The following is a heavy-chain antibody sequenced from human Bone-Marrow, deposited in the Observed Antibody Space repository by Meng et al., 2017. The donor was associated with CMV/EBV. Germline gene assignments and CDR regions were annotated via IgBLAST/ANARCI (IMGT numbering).Heavy chain of an antibody. V-gene: IGHV3-23*01. CDR2: ISGSGGST. CDR3: AKDSSDIVVLPAYGQPSTAGNWVVP. CDR1: GFTFSSYA. J-gene: IGHJ5*02. Sequence: GESLKISCAASGFTFSSYAMNWVRQAPGKGLEWVSGISGSGGSTYDADSVKGRFTISGDNSKNTLYLQMNSLRAEDTAVYYCAKDSSDIVVLPAYGQPSTAGNWVVPWGQGTVVTVSS. D-gene: IGHD2-2*01.